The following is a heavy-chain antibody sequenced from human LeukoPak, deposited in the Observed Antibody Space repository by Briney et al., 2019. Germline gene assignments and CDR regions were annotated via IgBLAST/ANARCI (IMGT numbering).Heavy chain of an antibody. D-gene: IGHD7-27*01. J-gene: IGHJ4*02. CDR3: VQDWAWGAFGY. CDR1: GISVSSNY. CDR2: IYVDGST. Sequence: GGSLRLSCAASGISVSSNYMSWVRQAPGKGLQWVSVIYVDGSTYYADSVKGRITISRDNSRNTLYLQMNSLGAEDTAVYYCVQDWAWGAFGYWGQGTLVTVSS. V-gene: IGHV3-66*01.